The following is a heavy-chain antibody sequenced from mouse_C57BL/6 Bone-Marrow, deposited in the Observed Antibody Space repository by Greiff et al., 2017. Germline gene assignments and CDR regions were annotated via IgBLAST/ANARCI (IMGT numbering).Heavy chain of an antibody. CDR1: GFTFSSYG. V-gene: IGHV5-6*02. CDR3: AREGLYYAMDY. D-gene: IGHD2-4*01. Sequence: EVKLVESGGDLVKPGGSLKLSCAASGFTFSSYGMSWVRQTPDKRLEWVATISSGGSYTYYPDSVKGRFTISRDNAKNTLYLQMSSLKSEDTAMYYCAREGLYYAMDYWGQGTSVTVTS. CDR2: ISSGGSYT. J-gene: IGHJ4*01.